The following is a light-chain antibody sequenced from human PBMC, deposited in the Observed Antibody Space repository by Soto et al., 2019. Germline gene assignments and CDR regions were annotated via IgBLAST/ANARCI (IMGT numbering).Light chain of an antibody. CDR1: QSISSW. J-gene: IGKJ4*01. V-gene: IGKV1-5*03. CDR3: QQYDTSPLT. CDR2: KAS. Sequence: DIQMTQSPSTLSASVGDRVTITCRASQSISSWLAWYQQKPGKAPKLLIYKASSLEFGVPSRFSGSGSGTEFTLTIAGLQPDDFATYYCQQYDTSPLTFGGGTRWIS.